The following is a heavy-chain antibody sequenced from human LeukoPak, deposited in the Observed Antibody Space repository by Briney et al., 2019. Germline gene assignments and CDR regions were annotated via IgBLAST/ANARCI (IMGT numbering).Heavy chain of an antibody. CDR2: IYYTGIT. V-gene: IGHV4-59*12. Sequence: PSETLSLTCTVSGGSISNYYWSWIRQPPGKGLEWMGYIYYTGITNYNPSLKSRVTISLDTSKNQFSLRLTSVTAADTAVYFCARQISSGWTTDAFDIWGQGTLVTVSS. CDR1: GGSISNYY. D-gene: IGHD6-19*01. CDR3: ARQISSGWTTDAFDI. J-gene: IGHJ3*02.